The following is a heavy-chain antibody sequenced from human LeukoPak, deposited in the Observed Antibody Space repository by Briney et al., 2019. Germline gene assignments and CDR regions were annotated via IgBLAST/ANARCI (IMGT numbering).Heavy chain of an antibody. J-gene: IGHJ4*02. D-gene: IGHD3-10*01. CDR2: TNTNTGNP. CDR3: ARVSAADGLGIYYKRVIGATLYY. Sequence: ASVKVSCKASGYIFSNFAMTWVRQAPGQGLEWMGWTNTNTGNPTYAQGFTGRFVFALDTPVNTAYLQIRVLKAEDTDVYFCARVSAADGLGIYYKRVIGATLYYWGQGTLVTVSS. CDR1: GYIFSNFA. V-gene: IGHV7-4-1*02.